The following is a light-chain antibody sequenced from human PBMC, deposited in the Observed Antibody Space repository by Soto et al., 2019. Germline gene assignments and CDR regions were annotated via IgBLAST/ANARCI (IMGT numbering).Light chain of an antibody. CDR2: GNT. CDR3: QSYDSSRGEV. J-gene: IGLJ2*01. V-gene: IGLV1-40*01. Sequence: QSVLTQPPSVSGTPGQRVAISCTGSSSNIGAGYDVHWYQQLPGTAPKLLIYGNTNRPSGVPERFSGSKSGTSASLAITGIQAEDEADYDCQSYDSSRGEVFGGGTQLTVL. CDR1: SSNIGAGYD.